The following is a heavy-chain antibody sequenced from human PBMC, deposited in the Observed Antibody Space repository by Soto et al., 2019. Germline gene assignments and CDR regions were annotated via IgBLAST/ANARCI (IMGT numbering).Heavy chain of an antibody. V-gene: IGHV5-51*01. CDR2: IYPGDSDT. CDR3: ARQENRRYYYYGMDV. CDR1: GYSFTSYW. Sequence: GESLKISCKGSGYSFTSYWIGWVRQMPGKGLEWMGIIYPGDSDTRYSPSFQGQVTISADKSISTAYLQWSSLKASDTAMYYCARQENRRYYYYGMDVWGQGXTVTVSS. J-gene: IGHJ6*02.